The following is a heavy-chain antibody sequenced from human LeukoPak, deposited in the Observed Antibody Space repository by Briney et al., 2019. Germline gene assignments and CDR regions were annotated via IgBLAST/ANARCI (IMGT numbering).Heavy chain of an antibody. CDR2: INPSGGST. CDR1: GYTFTGYY. D-gene: IGHD6-19*01. J-gene: IGHJ4*02. CDR3: ARDTNPSYSGWYNLPDY. Sequence: GASVKVSCKASGYTFTGYYMHWVRQAPGQGVEWMGIINPSGGSTIYAQKFQGRVTMTRDTSTSTVYMELSSLRSEDTALYYCARDTNPSYSGWYNLPDYWGQGTLVTVSS. V-gene: IGHV1-46*01.